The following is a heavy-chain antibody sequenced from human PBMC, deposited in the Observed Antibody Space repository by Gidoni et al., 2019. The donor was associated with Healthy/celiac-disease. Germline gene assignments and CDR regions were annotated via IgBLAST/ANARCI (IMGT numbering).Heavy chain of an antibody. CDR2: ISSSGSTI. Sequence: QVQLVESGGGLVKPGGSLGLSCAASAFTFSDYYMSWILQAPGKGLEWVSYISSSGSTIYYADSVKGRFTISRDNAKNSLYLQMNSLRAEDTAVYYCARDPTGYSSGWYGGHYYYYYGMDVWGQGTTVTVSS. CDR3: ARDPTGYSSGWYGGHYYYYYGMDV. J-gene: IGHJ6*02. D-gene: IGHD6-19*01. V-gene: IGHV3-11*01. CDR1: AFTFSDYY.